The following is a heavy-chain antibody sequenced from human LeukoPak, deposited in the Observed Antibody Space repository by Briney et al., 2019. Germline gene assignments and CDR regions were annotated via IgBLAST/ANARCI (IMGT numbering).Heavy chain of an antibody. D-gene: IGHD7-27*01. CDR1: GLTFRSYW. V-gene: IGHV3-7*01. CDR3: MCWGTDNH. Sequence: GGSLRLSCTFSGLTFRSYWMNWVRQAPGKGLGWVANINPGGNEIRSVDSVKGRSIISRDNAKNSLDLQMSSLRVEDTAVYYCMCWGTDNHWGQGILVTVSS. J-gene: IGHJ4*02. CDR2: INPGGNEI.